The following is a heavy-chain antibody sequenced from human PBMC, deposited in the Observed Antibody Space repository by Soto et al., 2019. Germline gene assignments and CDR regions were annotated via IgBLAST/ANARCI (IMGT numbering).Heavy chain of an antibody. V-gene: IGHV4-31*03. D-gene: IGHD3-10*01. CDR1: GGSISSGGYY. CDR3: ARFYMVRGVMGAFDI. CDR2: IYYIGST. J-gene: IGHJ3*02. Sequence: QVQLQESGPGLVKPSQTLSLTCTVSGGSISSGGYYWSWIRQHPGKGLEWIGYIYYIGSTYYNPSLKSRVSISLDTSKNQFSLKLSSVTAAHTAVYYCARFYMVRGVMGAFDIWGQGTMVTVSS.